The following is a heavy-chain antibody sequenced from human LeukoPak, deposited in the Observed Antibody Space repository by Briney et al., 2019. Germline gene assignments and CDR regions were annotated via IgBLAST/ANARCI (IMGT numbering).Heavy chain of an antibody. J-gene: IGHJ4*02. V-gene: IGHV3-23*01. CDR3: AKASYYDILTGSTSISFDY. CDR1: GFTFSSYA. CDR2: ISGSGGST. D-gene: IGHD3-9*01. Sequence: PGGSLRLSCAASGFTFSSYAMSWVRQAPGKGLEWVSAISGSGGSTCYADSVKGRFTISRDNSKNTLYLQMNSLRAEDTAVYYCAKASYYDILTGSTSISFDYWGREPWSPSPQ.